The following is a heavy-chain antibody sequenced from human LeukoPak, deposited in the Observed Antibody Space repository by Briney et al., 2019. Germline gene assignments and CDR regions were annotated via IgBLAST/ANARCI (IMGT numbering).Heavy chain of an antibody. CDR2: IPYDGSNK. V-gene: IGHV3-30*18. Sequence: GGSLRLSCAASGFTFSSYGMHWVRQAPGKGLEWVAVIPYDGSNKYYADSVKGRFTISRDNSKNTLYLQMNSLRAEDTAVYYCAKDLAPAYYDFWSGYPPDYWGQGTLVTVSS. CDR3: AKDLAPAYYDFWSGYPPDY. J-gene: IGHJ4*02. CDR1: GFTFSSYG. D-gene: IGHD3-3*01.